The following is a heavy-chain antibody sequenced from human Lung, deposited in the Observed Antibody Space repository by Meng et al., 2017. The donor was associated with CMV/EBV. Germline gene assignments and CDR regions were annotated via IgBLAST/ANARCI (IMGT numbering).Heavy chain of an antibody. J-gene: IGHJ4*02. D-gene: IGHD1-26*01. CDR3: ATYNGYSLFFDH. CDR2: ISTRGTTI. Sequence: GGSLRLXCATFGFTFSGYEMNWVRQAPGKGLEWVSYISTRGTTIYYADSVKGRFTISRDNATGSLFLQMNNLRAEDTAIYYCATYNGYSLFFDHWGQGALVTVSS. CDR1: GFTFSGYE. V-gene: IGHV3-48*03.